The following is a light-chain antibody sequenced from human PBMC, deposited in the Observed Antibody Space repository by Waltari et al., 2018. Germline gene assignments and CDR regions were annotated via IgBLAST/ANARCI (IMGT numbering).Light chain of an antibody. CDR3: QHYVRLPAT. CDR2: GAS. CDR1: QSVGRT. V-gene: IGKV3-20*01. Sequence: EIVLTQSPGTLSLSPGERATLSCRASQSVGRTLAWYQQKPGQAPRLLMYGASSRATGTPDRFSGSGSGTDFSLTISRLEPEDFAVYYCQHYVRLPATFGQGTEVEIK. J-gene: IGKJ1*01.